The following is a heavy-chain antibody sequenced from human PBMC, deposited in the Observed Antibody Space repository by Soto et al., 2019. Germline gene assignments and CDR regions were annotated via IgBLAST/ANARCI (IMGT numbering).Heavy chain of an antibody. CDR3: VRGGGGGLFDP. J-gene: IGHJ5*02. V-gene: IGHV3-74*01. Sequence: GGSLRLSCAASRFMFSSYWMHWVRQAPGKGLVWVSRINSDGGTTTYADSVKGRFTISRDNAKRSLYLQMMSLTAEDTAIYYCVRGGGGGLFDPWGQGTMVTVSS. D-gene: IGHD2-15*01. CDR2: INSDGGTT. CDR1: RFMFSSYW.